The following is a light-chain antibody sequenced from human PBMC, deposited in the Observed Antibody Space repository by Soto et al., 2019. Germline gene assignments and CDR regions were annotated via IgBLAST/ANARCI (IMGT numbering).Light chain of an antibody. Sequence: QSALTQPPSASGSPGQSVTISCTGTSSDVGGYNYVSWYQQHPGKAPKLMIYEVSKRPSGVPDRFSGSKSGNTASLTVSGLQAEVEADYYCSSHAGSKRVFGTGTKVTVL. V-gene: IGLV2-8*01. CDR2: EVS. CDR3: SSHAGSKRV. J-gene: IGLJ1*01. CDR1: SSDVGGYNY.